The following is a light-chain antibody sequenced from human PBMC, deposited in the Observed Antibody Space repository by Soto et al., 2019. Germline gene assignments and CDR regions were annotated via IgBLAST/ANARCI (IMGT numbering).Light chain of an antibody. J-gene: IGKJ2*01. V-gene: IGKV3D-20*01. CDR1: QSVDNNY. Sequence: EIVLTQSPAALSLSPGERATLSCGASQSVDNNYVAWYHQRPGLAPRLLIYDAVNRTTGIPDRFSGGGSGTHFTLTISSLEPEAVAVDYCHQYGNSPDTFGQGTKVQIK. CDR3: HQYGNSPDT. CDR2: DAV.